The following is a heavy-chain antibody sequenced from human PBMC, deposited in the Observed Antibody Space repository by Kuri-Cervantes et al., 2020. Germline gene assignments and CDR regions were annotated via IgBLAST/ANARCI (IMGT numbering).Heavy chain of an antibody. Sequence: LSLTCSVSAYSISGAYSWGWIRQPPGKGLEWVSYISSSGSTIYYADSVKGRFTISRDNAKNTLYLQMNSLRAEDTALYYCARVSGTYSYNAFDYWGQGTLVTVSS. V-gene: IGHV3-11*04. CDR1: AYSISGAYS. CDR3: ARVSGTYSYNAFDY. J-gene: IGHJ4*02. D-gene: IGHD3-3*01. CDR2: ISSSGSTI.